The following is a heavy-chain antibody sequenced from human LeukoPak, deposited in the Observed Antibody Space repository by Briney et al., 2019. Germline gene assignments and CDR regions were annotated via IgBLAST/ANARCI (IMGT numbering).Heavy chain of an antibody. D-gene: IGHD1/OR15-1a*01. CDR2: IFPGDSET. CDR1: GYSFTSYW. V-gene: IGHV5-51*01. J-gene: IGHJ4*02. CDR3: ATSESQTRFDY. Sequence: GESLKISCKGSGYSFTSYWIGWVRQMPGKGLEWMGLIFPGDSETIYSPSFQGQVTITADKSINTAYLRWSSLKASDTAMYYCATSESQTRFDYWGQGTLVTVSS.